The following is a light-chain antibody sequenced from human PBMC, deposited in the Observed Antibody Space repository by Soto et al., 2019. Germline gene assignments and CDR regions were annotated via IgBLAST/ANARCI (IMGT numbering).Light chain of an antibody. CDR2: GAS. J-gene: IGKJ2*01. CDR1: QSINIY. V-gene: IGKV1-39*01. CDR3: QQSYRSPYT. Sequence: IQMTQSPSSLSASVGDSVTVTCRASQSINIYLHWYQQKPGKAPTLLIYGASSLQSGVPSRVTGGGSPTDFTLTISSLQPEDFATYYCQQSYRSPYTFGQGTKLEIK.